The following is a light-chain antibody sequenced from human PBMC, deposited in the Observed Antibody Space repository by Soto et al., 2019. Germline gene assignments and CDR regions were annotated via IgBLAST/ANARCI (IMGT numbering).Light chain of an antibody. V-gene: IGLV3-1*01. CDR1: KLGDKY. CDR3: QAWDRSTGV. CDR2: QDS. J-gene: IGLJ1*01. Sequence: SYELTQPPSVSVSPGQTASITCSGDKLGDKYVCWYHQKPGQSPVLVIYQDSKRPSGIPERFSGSNAGNTATLTISGTQPMDEADYYCQAWDRSTGVFGTGTKLTVL.